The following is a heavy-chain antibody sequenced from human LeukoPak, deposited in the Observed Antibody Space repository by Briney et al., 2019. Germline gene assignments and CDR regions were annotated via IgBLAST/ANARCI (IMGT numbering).Heavy chain of an antibody. D-gene: IGHD1-26*01. Sequence: SQTLSLTCTVSGGSISSGGYYWSWIRQPAGKGLEWIGQIYTSGTTNYNPSLKSRVTISLDTSKKQFSLNLTSVTAADTAVYYCARELGVWGQGTLVTVSS. CDR1: GGSISSGGYY. CDR3: ARELGV. V-gene: IGHV4-61*09. J-gene: IGHJ4*02. CDR2: IYTSGTT.